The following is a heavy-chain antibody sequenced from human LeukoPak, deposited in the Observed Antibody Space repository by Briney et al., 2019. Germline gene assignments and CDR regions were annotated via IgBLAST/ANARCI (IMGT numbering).Heavy chain of an antibody. CDR3: ARDSDYYDRSGSHRRRNYFDY. Sequence: GGSLRLSCAASGLTVSTSYMSWVRQAPGKGLEWVSILHSDGSTYYADSVKGRFTISRDNSKNTLYLQVNSLRGDDTAVYYCARDSDYYDRSGSHRRRNYFDYWGQGTLGAVSS. V-gene: IGHV3-53*01. CDR1: GLTVSTSY. J-gene: IGHJ4*02. D-gene: IGHD3-22*01. CDR2: LHSDGST.